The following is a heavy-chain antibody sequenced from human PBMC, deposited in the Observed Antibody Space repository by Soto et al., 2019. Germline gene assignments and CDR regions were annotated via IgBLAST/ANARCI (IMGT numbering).Heavy chain of an antibody. D-gene: IGHD3-3*01. J-gene: IGHJ4*02. V-gene: IGHV5-51*01. CDR2: IFPDDSDT. CDR1: GYVIKSYW. Sequence: GVSRTISCNASGYVIKSYWISWVRQMPGQGLEWMGIIFPDDSDTRHSPSFQGHVTIPVAKSISTAYVQWRSLKASHPAIYYCFRGGVTSRTFDYWGQGPLVTVSS. CDR3: FRGGVTSRTFDY.